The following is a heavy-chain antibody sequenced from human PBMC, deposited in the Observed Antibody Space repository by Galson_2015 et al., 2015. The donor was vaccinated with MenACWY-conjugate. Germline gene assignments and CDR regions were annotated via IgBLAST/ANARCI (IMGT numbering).Heavy chain of an antibody. CDR2: INSDGSST. CDR1: GFTFSSYW. Sequence: SLRLSCAASGFTFSSYWMHWVRQAPGKGLVWVSRINSDGSSTSYADSVKGRFTISRDNAKNTLYLQMNSLRAEDTAVYYCARAGTTEVVDYWGQGTLVTVSS. D-gene: IGHD4-23*01. J-gene: IGHJ4*02. CDR3: ARAGTTEVVDY. V-gene: IGHV3-74*01.